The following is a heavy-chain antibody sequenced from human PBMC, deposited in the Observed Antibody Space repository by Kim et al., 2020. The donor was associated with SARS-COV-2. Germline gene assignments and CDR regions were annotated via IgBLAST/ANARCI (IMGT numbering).Heavy chain of an antibody. CDR3: ARFGTSG. CDR2: INTDGSET. CDR1: GFTFSYDW. J-gene: IGHJ4*02. Sequence: GGSLRLSCAASGFTFSYDWLSWVRQTPGKGLVWVSRINTDGSETNYADSVKGRFTISRDNAKNTLYLQMNNLRAEDTAVYYCARFGTSGWGQGTLVTVSS. V-gene: IGHV3-74*01. D-gene: IGHD3-16*01.